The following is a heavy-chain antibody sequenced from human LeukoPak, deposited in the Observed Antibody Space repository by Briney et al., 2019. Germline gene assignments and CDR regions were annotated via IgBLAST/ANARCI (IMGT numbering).Heavy chain of an antibody. CDR2: IKHIGGT. CDR1: GESFSGYY. V-gene: IGHV4-34*01. J-gene: IGHJ4*02. Sequence: SETLSLTCAVYGESFSGYYYSWPWIRQPPGKGLEWIGEIKHIGGTNYNASLRSRVTISADTSKNQFSLRLTSVTAADTAVYYCARLAIRGSNYGFDYWGQGTLVTVSS. D-gene: IGHD5-18*01. CDR3: ARLAIRGSNYGFDY.